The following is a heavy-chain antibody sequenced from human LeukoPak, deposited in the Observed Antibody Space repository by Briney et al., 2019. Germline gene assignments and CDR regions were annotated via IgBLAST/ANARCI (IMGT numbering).Heavy chain of an antibody. J-gene: IGHJ3*02. Sequence: SVKVSCKASGGTFSSYAISWVRQAPGQGLEWMGRIIPILGIANYAQEFQGRVTITADKSTSTAYMELSSLRSEDTAVYYCARDGPLDYYDSSGNAFDIWGQGTMVTVSS. V-gene: IGHV1-69*04. CDR3: ARDGPLDYYDSSGNAFDI. CDR1: GGTFSSYA. CDR2: IIPILGIA. D-gene: IGHD3-22*01.